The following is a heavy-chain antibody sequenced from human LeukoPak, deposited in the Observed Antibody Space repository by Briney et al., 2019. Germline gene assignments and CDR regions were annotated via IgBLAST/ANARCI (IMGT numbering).Heavy chain of an antibody. CDR1: GYTFTIYG. J-gene: IGHJ4*02. D-gene: IGHD3-10*02. CDR2: ISAYNGNT. V-gene: IGHV1-18*01. CDR3: ARGLFGELVFDY. Sequence: ASVKVSCTASGYTFTIYGISWVRQVPRQGLEGMGWISAYNGNTNYTQNLQGRVPMTTDTSTCTAYIELRSLRSEDTAVYYWARGLFGELVFDYWGQGTLVTVSS.